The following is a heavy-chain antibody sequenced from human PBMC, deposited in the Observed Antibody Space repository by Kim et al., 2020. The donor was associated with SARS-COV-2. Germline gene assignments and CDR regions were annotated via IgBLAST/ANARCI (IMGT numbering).Heavy chain of an antibody. Sequence: SETLSLTCAVYGGSFSGYYWSWIRQPPGKGLEWIGEINHSGSTNYNPSLKSRVTISVDTSKNQFSLKLSSVTAADTAVYYCARGRNMITMVRGYDPWGQGTLVTVSS. D-gene: IGHD3-10*01. CDR1: GGSFSGYY. CDR2: INHSGST. J-gene: IGHJ5*02. V-gene: IGHV4-34*01. CDR3: ARGRNMITMVRGYDP.